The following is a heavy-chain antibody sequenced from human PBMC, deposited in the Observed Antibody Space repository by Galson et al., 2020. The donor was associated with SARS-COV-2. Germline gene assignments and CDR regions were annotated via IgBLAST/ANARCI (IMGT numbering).Heavy chain of an antibody. V-gene: IGHV3-20*04. CDR1: GFTFDDYG. CDR3: ARSYGSGYRSYIDY. CDR2: VNWNGASA. D-gene: IGHD2-15*01. Sequence: GESLKISCVASGFTFDDYGVTWVRQAPGQGLEWVSGVNWNGASADYADSVKGRFTISRDNARNTLYLQMHSLRAEDTALYFCARSYGSGYRSYIDYWGQGTLGTVSS. J-gene: IGHJ4*02.